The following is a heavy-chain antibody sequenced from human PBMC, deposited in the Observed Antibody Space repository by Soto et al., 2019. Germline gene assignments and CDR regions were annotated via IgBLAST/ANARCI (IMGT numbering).Heavy chain of an antibody. V-gene: IGHV1-8*02. J-gene: IGHJ6*02. CDR1: GFTFTSYA. Sequence: AGVKFSCKASGFTFTSYAMHRVRQATGQGLEWMGCMNPNSGNTGYAQKFQGRVTMTRNTSISTAYMELSSLRSEDTAVYYCARALYSYGYYYYGMDVWGQGTTVTVTS. CDR3: ARALYSYGYYYYGMDV. D-gene: IGHD5-18*01. CDR2: MNPNSGNT.